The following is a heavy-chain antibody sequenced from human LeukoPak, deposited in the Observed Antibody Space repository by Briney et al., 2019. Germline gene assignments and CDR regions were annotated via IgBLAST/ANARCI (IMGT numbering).Heavy chain of an antibody. CDR2: ISSSSSYI. CDR1: GFTFSSYS. D-gene: IGHD1-1*01. Sequence: GGSLRLSCAASGFTFSSYSMNWVRQAPGKGLEWVSSISSSSSYIYYADSVKGRFTISRDNAKNSLYLQMNSLRAEDTAVYYCARYRWNQYYFDYWGQGTLVTVSS. V-gene: IGHV3-21*01. J-gene: IGHJ4*02. CDR3: ARYRWNQYYFDY.